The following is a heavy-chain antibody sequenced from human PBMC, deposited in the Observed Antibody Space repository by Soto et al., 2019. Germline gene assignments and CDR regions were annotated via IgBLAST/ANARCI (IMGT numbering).Heavy chain of an antibody. CDR1: GGTFSSYA. CDR2: IIPIFGTA. Sequence: ASVKVSCKASGGTFSSYAISWVRQAPGQGLEWMGGIIPIFGTANYAQKFQGRVTITADESTSTACMELSSLRSEDTAVYYCARAQQQLPRVYYYYDMDVWGQGTTVTVS. V-gene: IGHV1-69*13. D-gene: IGHD6-13*01. J-gene: IGHJ6*02. CDR3: ARAQQQLPRVYYYYDMDV.